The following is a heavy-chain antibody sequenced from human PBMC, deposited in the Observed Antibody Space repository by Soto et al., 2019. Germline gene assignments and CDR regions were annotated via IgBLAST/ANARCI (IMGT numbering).Heavy chain of an antibody. CDR2: IYYSGST. J-gene: IGHJ4*02. CDR1: GGSISSSSYY. V-gene: IGHV4-39*01. CDR3: ARQGALTGLDY. D-gene: IGHD3-9*01. Sequence: SETLSLTCTVSGGSISSSSYYWGWIRQPPGKGLEWIGSIYYSGSTYYNPSLKSRVTISVDTSKNQFFLKLSSVTAADTAVYYCARQGALTGLDYWGQGTLVTVSS.